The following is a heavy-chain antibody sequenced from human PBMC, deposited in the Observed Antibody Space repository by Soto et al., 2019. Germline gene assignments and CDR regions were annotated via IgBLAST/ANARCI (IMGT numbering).Heavy chain of an antibody. CDR1: GFTFSSYE. CDR3: ARLGIAAAGTMEN. D-gene: IGHD6-13*01. J-gene: IGHJ4*02. Sequence: EVQLVESGGGLVQPGGSLRLSCAASGFTFSSYEMNWVRQAPGNELEWVSYISSSGSTIYYADSVKGRFTISRDNAKNSLYLQMNSLRAEDTAVYYCARLGIAAAGTMENWGQGTLVTVSS. V-gene: IGHV3-48*03. CDR2: ISSSGSTI.